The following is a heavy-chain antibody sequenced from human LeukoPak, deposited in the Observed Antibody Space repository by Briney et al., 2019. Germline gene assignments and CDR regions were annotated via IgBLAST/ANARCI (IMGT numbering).Heavy chain of an antibody. CDR3: ARGSCSGGSSWDPYYYYYMDV. CDR1: GFTFDDYG. Sequence: GGSLRLSCAASGFTFDDYGMSWVRQAPGKGLEWVSGINWNGGSTGYADSVKGRFTISRDNAKNSLYLQMNSLRAEDTALYYCARGSCSGGSSWDPYYYYYMDVWGKGTTVTVSS. V-gene: IGHV3-20*04. CDR2: INWNGGST. J-gene: IGHJ6*03. D-gene: IGHD2-15*01.